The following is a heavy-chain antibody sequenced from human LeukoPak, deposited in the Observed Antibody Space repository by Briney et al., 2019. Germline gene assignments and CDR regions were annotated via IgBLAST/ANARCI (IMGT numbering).Heavy chain of an antibody. CDR1: GFTFSSYA. J-gene: IGHJ4*02. CDR3: AKRGYYYDSSGYYYGY. Sequence: GGSLRLSCAASGFTFSSYAMSWVRQAPGKGLEWVSAISGSGGSTYYADSVKGRFTISRDNSKNTLYLQMNSLRAEDTAVYYCAKRGYYYDSSGYYYGYWGQGTLVTVSS. CDR2: ISGSGGST. V-gene: IGHV3-23*01. D-gene: IGHD3-22*01.